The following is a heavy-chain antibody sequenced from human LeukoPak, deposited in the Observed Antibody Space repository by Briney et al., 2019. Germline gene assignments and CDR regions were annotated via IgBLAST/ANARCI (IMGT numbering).Heavy chain of an antibody. J-gene: IGHJ4*02. CDR2: IYTNGDT. D-gene: IGHD4-17*01. CDR1: GGPFSRVGYF. V-gene: IGHV4-61*02. Sequence: PSETLSLTCTVSGGPFSRVGYFWSWIRQPAGKGLEWIGRIYTNGDTNYNPSLKSRVTMSVDTSTNQFSLKLSSLTAADTAVYYCARERRDDYVSFDYWGQGTLVSVSS. CDR3: ARERRDDYVSFDY.